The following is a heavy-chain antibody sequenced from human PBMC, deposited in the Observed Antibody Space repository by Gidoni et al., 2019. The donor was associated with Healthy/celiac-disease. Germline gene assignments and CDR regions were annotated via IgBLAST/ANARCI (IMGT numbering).Heavy chain of an antibody. CDR3: ARDISQPLLPIFDY. V-gene: IGHV3-48*01. D-gene: IGHD2-15*01. Sequence: EVQLVESGGGLVQPGGSLRLSCAASGFTFRSYSMNWVRQAPGKGLEWVSYISSSSSTIYYADSVKGRFTISRDNAKNSLYLQMNSLRAEDTAVYYCARDISQPLLPIFDYWGQGTLVTVSS. J-gene: IGHJ4*02. CDR1: GFTFRSYS. CDR2: ISSSSSTI.